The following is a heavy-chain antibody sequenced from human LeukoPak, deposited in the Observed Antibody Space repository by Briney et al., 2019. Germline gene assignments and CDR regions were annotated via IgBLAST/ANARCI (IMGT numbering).Heavy chain of an antibody. D-gene: IGHD3-22*01. V-gene: IGHV3-23*01. CDR1: GFTFSSYA. J-gene: IGHJ4*02. Sequence: PGGSLRLSCAASGFTFSSYAMSWVRQAPGKGLEWVSAISGSGGSTYYADSVKGRFTIFRDNSKNTLYLQMNSLRAEDTAVYYCAKGSKYYYDSSGTHFDYWGQGTLVTVSS. CDR2: ISGSGGST. CDR3: AKGSKYYYDSSGTHFDY.